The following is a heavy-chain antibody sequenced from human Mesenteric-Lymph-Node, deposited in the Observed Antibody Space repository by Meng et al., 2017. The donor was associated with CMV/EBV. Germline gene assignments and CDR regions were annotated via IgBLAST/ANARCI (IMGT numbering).Heavy chain of an antibody. CDR1: GFTFSRSW. J-gene: IGHJ6*02. V-gene: IGHV3-7*01. Sequence: GESLKISCAASGFTFSRSWMSWVRRVPGKGLEWVANIKHDGGEKYYVDSVKGRFTISRDNAKNSLYLQMNSLRAEDTAVYYCARDFRYSYGYVDSFYYYGMDVWGQGTTVTVSS. CDR3: ARDFRYSYGYVDSFYYYGMDV. CDR2: IKHDGGEK. D-gene: IGHD5-18*01.